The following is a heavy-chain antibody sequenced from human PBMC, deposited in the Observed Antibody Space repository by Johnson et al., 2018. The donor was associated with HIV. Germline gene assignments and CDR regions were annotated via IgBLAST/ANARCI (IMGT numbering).Heavy chain of an antibody. Sequence: QVQLVESGGGVVQPGRSLRLSCAASGFTFSSYGMHWVRQAPGKGLEWVAVISYDGSNKYYADSVKGRFTISRDNSENTLYLQMNSLRAEDTAVYYCARDRVPDAFDIWGQGTMVTVSS. CDR1: GFTFSSYG. J-gene: IGHJ3*02. CDR2: ISYDGSNK. V-gene: IGHV3-30*03. D-gene: IGHD3-3*01. CDR3: ARDRVPDAFDI.